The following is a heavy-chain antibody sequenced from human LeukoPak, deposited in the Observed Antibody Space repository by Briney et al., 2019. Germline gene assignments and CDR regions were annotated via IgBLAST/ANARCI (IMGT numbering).Heavy chain of an antibody. CDR1: GITFSSYS. V-gene: IGHV3-48*01. D-gene: IGHD3-22*01. J-gene: IGHJ3*02. CDR3: ASPGRYDSSGYYLVPFDI. Sequence: PGGSLRLSCAASGITFSSYSMNWVRQAPGKGLEWISYLSSDNYTIYYADSVKGRFIISRDNAKDSLYLQMNSLRAEDTAVYYCASPGRYDSSGYYLVPFDIWGQGTMVTVSS. CDR2: LSSDNYTI.